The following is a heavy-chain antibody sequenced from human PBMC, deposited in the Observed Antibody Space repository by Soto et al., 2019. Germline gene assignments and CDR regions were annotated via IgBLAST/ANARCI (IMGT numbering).Heavy chain of an antibody. Sequence: GGSLRLSCAASGFSFSGYWMTWVRLAPGKGLEWVASINQDGTDKNYVDSVKGRFTISRDNAKSSLVLQMNSLRAEDTAVYYCARGDGDYYDGNGYLGRHWGQGTLVTVSS. CDR3: ARGDGDYYDGNGYLGRH. CDR1: GFSFSGYW. D-gene: IGHD3-22*01. V-gene: IGHV3-7*04. CDR2: INQDGTDK. J-gene: IGHJ4*02.